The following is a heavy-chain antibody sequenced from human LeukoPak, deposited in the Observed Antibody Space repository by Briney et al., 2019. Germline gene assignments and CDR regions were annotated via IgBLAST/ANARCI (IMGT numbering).Heavy chain of an antibody. CDR2: IYYSGST. J-gene: IGHJ5*02. CDR3: ARAAVVITSGWFDP. V-gene: IGHV4-30-4*01. D-gene: IGHD3-22*01. CDR1: GGSISSGDYY. Sequence: SETLSLTCTVSGGSISSGDYYWSWIRQPPGKGLEWIGYIYYSGSTYYNPSLKSRVTISVDTSKNQFSLKLSSVTAADTAVYYCARAAVVITSGWFDPWGQGTLVTVSS.